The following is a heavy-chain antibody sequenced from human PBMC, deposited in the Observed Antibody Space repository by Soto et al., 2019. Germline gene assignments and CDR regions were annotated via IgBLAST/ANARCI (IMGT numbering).Heavy chain of an antibody. Sequence: GGSLRLSVAASVFTFSSYAMSWFRQAPGKGLEWVSAISGIGCSTYYADSVKGRFTISRDNSKNTLYLQMNSLRAEDTAVYYCAKWPRMVTLDYWGQGTLVTVSS. D-gene: IGHD5-18*01. V-gene: IGHV3-23*01. CDR1: VFTFSSYA. CDR2: ISGIGCST. CDR3: AKWPRMVTLDY. J-gene: IGHJ4*02.